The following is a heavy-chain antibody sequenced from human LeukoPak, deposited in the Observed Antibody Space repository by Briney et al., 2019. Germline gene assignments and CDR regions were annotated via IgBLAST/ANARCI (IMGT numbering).Heavy chain of an antibody. J-gene: IGHJ3*02. CDR3: AEGPYYDILTGYSSDAFHI. CDR1: GFTFSSYS. CDR2: ISSSSSTI. D-gene: IGHD3-9*01. Sequence: GGSLRLSCAASGFTFSSYSMNWVRQAPGKGLEWDSYISSSSSTIYYADSVKGRFTISRDNAKNSLYLQMNSLRAEDTAVYYCAEGPYYDILTGYSSDAFHIWGQGTVVTVSS. V-gene: IGHV3-48*01.